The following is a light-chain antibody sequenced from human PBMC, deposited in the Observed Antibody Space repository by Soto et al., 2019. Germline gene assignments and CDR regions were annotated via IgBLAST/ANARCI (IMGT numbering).Light chain of an antibody. J-gene: IGLJ1*01. CDR2: DVS. Sequence: QSALTQPASVSGSPGQSITISCTGTNSDVGGYTNVSWYQQHPGKAPKLMIYDVSNRPSGVSNRFSGSKSGNTASLTISGLQADDEADYFCSSYTSSSTPYVFGTGTKVTVL. V-gene: IGLV2-14*01. CDR1: NSDVGGYTN. CDR3: SSYTSSSTPYV.